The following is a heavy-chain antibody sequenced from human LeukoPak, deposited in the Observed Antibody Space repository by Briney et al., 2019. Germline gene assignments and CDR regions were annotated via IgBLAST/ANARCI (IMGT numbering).Heavy chain of an antibody. Sequence: SETPSLTCAVYGGSFSGYYWSWIRQPPGKGLEWIGEINHSGSTNYNPSLKSRVTISVDTSKNQFSLKLSSVTAADTAVYYCARGSGWHDYWGQGTLVTVSS. J-gene: IGHJ4*02. CDR3: ARGSGWHDY. V-gene: IGHV4-34*01. CDR2: INHSGST. CDR1: GGSFSGYY. D-gene: IGHD6-19*01.